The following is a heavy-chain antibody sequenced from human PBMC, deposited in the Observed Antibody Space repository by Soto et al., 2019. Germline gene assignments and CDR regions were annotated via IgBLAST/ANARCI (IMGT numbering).Heavy chain of an antibody. D-gene: IGHD3-10*02. J-gene: IGHJ4*02. V-gene: IGHV4-38-2*01. CDR2: IYHSGST. Sequence: SETLSLTCAVSGYSISSGYYWGWIRQPPGKGLEWIGSIYHSGSTYYNPSLKSRVTISVDTSKNQFSLKLSSVTAADTAVYFCARSYVRSRPIDYWGQGTLVTVSS. CDR3: ARSYVRSRPIDY. CDR1: GYSISSGYY.